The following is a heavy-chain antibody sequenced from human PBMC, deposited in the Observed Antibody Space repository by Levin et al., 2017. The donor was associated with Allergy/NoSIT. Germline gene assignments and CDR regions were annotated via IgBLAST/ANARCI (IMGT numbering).Heavy chain of an antibody. CDR3: AKDDADMGESYFDY. CDR2: INGAGSRT. CDR1: GFTFSNYA. V-gene: IGHV3-23*01. D-gene: IGHD3-16*01. Sequence: TGGSLRLSCSASGFTFSNYAMSWVRQAPGKGLEWVSGINGAGSRTSYADSVKGRFTISRDNSKKTVYFQMSSLRVEDTAIYYCAKDDADMGESYFDYWGPGTLVTVSS. J-gene: IGHJ4*02.